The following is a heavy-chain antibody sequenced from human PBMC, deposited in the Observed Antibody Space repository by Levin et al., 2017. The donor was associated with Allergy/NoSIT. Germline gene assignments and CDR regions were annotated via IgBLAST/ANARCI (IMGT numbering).Heavy chain of an antibody. V-gene: IGHV3-53*01. J-gene: IGHJ3*02. D-gene: IGHD2-21*02. CDR1: GFTVSSNY. Sequence: ETLSLTCAASGFTVSSNYMSWVRQAPGKGLEWVSVIYSGGSTYYADSVKGRFTISRDNSKNTLYLQMNSLRAEDTAVYYCARGIVVVTASAGDAFDIWGQGTMVTVSS. CDR3: ARGIVVVTASAGDAFDI. CDR2: IYSGGST.